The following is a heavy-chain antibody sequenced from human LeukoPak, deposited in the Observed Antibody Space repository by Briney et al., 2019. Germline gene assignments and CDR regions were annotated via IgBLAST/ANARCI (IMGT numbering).Heavy chain of an antibody. V-gene: IGHV5-51*01. J-gene: IGHJ4*02. CDR2: IYPGDSNT. Sequence: GESLKISCQGSGYSFSSYWIAWVRQMPGKGLEWMGIIYPGDSNTKYSPSFQGQVTISADRSISTAYLQWSSLQASDTAMYCCARRWAAVGTFDYWGQGTLVTVSS. CDR1: GYSFSSYW. D-gene: IGHD6-13*01. CDR3: ARRWAAVGTFDY.